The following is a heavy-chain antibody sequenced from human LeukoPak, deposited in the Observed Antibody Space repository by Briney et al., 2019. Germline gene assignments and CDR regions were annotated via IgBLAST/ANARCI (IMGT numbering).Heavy chain of an antibody. D-gene: IGHD3-10*01. J-gene: IGHJ5*02. CDR2: INPNSGGT. V-gene: IGHV1-2*02. Sequence: ASVKVSCKASGYTFTGYYMHWVRQAPGQGLEWMGWINPNSGGTNYAQKFQGRVTMTRDTSISTAYMELRSLRSDDTAVYYCARDPTYYYGSGSLSWFDPWGQGTLVTVSS. CDR3: ARDPTYYYGSGSLSWFDP. CDR1: GYTFTGYY.